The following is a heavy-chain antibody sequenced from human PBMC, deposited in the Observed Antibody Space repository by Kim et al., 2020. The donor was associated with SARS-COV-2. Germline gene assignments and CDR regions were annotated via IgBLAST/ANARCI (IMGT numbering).Heavy chain of an antibody. Sequence: PSLKSRVTRSVDKSKNQFSRKLSSVTDADTAVYYCASSGVAVAGKRYFDYWGQGTLVTVSS. D-gene: IGHD6-19*01. V-gene: IGHV4-4*02. CDR3: ASSGVAVAGKRYFDY. J-gene: IGHJ4*02.